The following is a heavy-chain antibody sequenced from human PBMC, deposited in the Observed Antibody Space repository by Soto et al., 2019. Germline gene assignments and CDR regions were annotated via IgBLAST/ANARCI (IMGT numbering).Heavy chain of an antibody. V-gene: IGHV4-4*07. CDR1: GGSISSYY. CDR3: ARDLKFGQADY. J-gene: IGHJ4*02. CDR2: IYTSGST. D-gene: IGHD3-10*01. Sequence: TSETLALTCTVSGGSISSYYWSWIRQPPGKGLEWIGRIYTSGSTNYNPSLKSRVTMSVDTSKNQFSLKLSSVTAADTAVYYCARDLKFGQADYWGQGTQVTVS.